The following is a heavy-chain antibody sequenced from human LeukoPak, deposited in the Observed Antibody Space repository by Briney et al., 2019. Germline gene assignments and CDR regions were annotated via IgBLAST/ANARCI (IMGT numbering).Heavy chain of an antibody. CDR1: GFTFSSSA. D-gene: IGHD6-19*01. CDR3: AALYSSGWRPFDY. V-gene: IGHV1-58*01. Sequence: GASVTVSCEASGFTFSSSAVQWVRQPRGQRLEWIGWIVVGSGNKNYAQKFQERVTITRDMSTSTAYMELSSLGSEDTAVYDCAALYSSGWRPFDYWVQGTLVTVSS. J-gene: IGHJ4*02. CDR2: IVVGSGNK.